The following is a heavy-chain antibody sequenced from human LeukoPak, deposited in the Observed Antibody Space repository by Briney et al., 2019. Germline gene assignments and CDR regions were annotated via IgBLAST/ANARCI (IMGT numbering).Heavy chain of an antibody. J-gene: IGHJ3*02. D-gene: IGHD6-19*01. CDR2: ISGSGGST. CDR3: ARSISSGWGPDAFDI. CDR1: GFTFSSYA. V-gene: IGHV3-23*01. Sequence: GRSLRLSCAASGFTFSSYAMSWVRQAPGKGLEWVSAISGSGGSTYYADSVKGRFTISRDNSKNTLYLQMNSLRAEDTAVYYCARSISSGWGPDAFDIWGQGTMVSVSS.